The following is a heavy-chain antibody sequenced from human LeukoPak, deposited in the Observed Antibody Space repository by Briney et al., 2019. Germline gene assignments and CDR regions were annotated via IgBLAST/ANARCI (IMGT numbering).Heavy chain of an antibody. D-gene: IGHD3-22*01. CDR2: IYYSGST. J-gene: IGHJ3*02. CDR1: GGSISSYY. V-gene: IGHV4-59*01. Sequence: SETLSLTCTVSGGSISSYYWSWIRQPPGKGLEWIGYIYYSGSTNCNPSLKSRVTISVDTSKNQFSLKLSSVTAANTAVYYCARDHANYYDSSGYAFDIWGQGTMVTVSS. CDR3: ARDHANYYDSSGYAFDI.